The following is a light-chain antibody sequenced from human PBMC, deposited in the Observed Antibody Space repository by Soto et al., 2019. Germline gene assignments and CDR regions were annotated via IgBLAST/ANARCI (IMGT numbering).Light chain of an antibody. CDR1: SSDVGGYNY. Sequence: QSALTQPPSASGSPGQSVTISCTGTSSDVGGYNYVSWYQQHPGKAPKLMIYEVSKRPSGVPDRFSGSKSGNTASLTVSGLQGEDESDYYCSSYAGSNNHVGGGPQLTVL. V-gene: IGLV2-8*01. J-gene: IGLJ2*01. CDR3: SSYAGSNNH. CDR2: EVS.